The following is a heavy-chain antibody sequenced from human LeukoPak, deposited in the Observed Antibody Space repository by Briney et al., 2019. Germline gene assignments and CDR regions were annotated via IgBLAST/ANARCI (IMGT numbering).Heavy chain of an antibody. CDR2: IYYSGTS. Sequence: SETLSLTCTVSGDSISSSNYYWGWIRQPPGKGLEWIGSIYYSGTSFFNPSLESRVTMSVDTSKNQFSLKLNSVTAADTAVYHCSAIAVTGLPSDYWGQGTLVTVSS. CDR3: SAIAVTGLPSDY. D-gene: IGHD6-19*01. J-gene: IGHJ4*02. V-gene: IGHV4-39*01. CDR1: GDSISSSNYY.